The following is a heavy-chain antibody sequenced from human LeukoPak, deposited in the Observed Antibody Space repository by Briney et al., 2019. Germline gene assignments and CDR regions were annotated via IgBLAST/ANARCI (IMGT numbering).Heavy chain of an antibody. D-gene: IGHD6-19*01. CDR2: ITSSSNTV. CDR1: GFTFSNYN. Sequence: GGSLRLSCAASGFTFSNYNMFWARQAPGKGLEWVSYITSSSNTVHYADSVKGRFTLSRDNAKSSLYLQMNSLRAGDTAVYYCARRSRPYSSGWLFDYWGQGTLVTVSS. V-gene: IGHV3-48*01. CDR3: ARRSRPYSSGWLFDY. J-gene: IGHJ4*02.